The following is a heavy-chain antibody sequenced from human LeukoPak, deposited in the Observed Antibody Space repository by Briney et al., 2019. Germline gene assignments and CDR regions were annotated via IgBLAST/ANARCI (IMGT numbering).Heavy chain of an antibody. CDR3: ARDLSWYCSSTSCYAPYYFDY. CDR2: INPSSGGT. D-gene: IGHD2-2*01. V-gene: IGHV1-2*02. Sequence: ASVEVSCKASGYTFTGYYMHWVRQAPGQGLEWMGWINPSSGGTNYAQKFQGRVTMTRDTSISTAYMELSRLRSDDTAVYYCARDLSWYCSSTSCYAPYYFDYWGQGTLVTVSS. CDR1: GYTFTGYY. J-gene: IGHJ4*02.